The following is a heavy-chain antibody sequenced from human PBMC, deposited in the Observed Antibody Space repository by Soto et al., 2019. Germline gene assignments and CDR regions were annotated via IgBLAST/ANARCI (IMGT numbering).Heavy chain of an antibody. CDR3: ARCSTYYYGSGSYSPGDV. D-gene: IGHD3-10*01. CDR1: GFTFSSYG. Sequence: GGSLRLSCAASGFTFSSYGMHWVRQAPGKGLEWVAVIWYDGSNKYYADSVKGRFTISGDNSKNTLYLQMNSLRAEVTAVYYCARCSTYYYGSGSYSPGDVWGQGTTVTVSS. V-gene: IGHV3-33*01. J-gene: IGHJ6*02. CDR2: IWYDGSNK.